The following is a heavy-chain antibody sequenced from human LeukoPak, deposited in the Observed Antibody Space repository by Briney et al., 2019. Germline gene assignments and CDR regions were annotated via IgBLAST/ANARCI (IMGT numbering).Heavy chain of an antibody. J-gene: IGHJ4*02. Sequence: GGSLRLSCAASGFIFSSYWMHWVRHAPGKGLAWVSRINTDGSSTSYADSVKGRFTISRDNAKNSLYLQINSLRAEDTATYYCARRGYSDSSGYDYWGRGTLVTVSS. CDR3: ARRGYSDSSGYDY. V-gene: IGHV3-74*01. D-gene: IGHD3-22*01. CDR2: INTDGSST. CDR1: GFIFSSYW.